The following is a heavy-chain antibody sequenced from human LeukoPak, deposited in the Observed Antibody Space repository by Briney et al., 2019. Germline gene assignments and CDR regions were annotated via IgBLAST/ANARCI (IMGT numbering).Heavy chain of an antibody. CDR1: GASINSGSNY. CDR3: ARTECYGLVGI. Sequence: SETLSLTCRVSGASINSGSNYWGCIRQPPGKTLEWIGSIYSSGSTYSNPSLKSRVIIMIDTTKNHFSLTLSSVTDADTAVYYCARTECYGLVGIWGQGTMVTVSS. J-gene: IGHJ3*02. V-gene: IGHV4-39*07. CDR2: IYSSGST. D-gene: IGHD3-3*01.